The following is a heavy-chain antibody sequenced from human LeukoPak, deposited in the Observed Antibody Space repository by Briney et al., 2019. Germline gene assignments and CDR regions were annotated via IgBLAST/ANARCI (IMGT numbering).Heavy chain of an antibody. Sequence: GGSLRLSCAASGFTVSSNYMSWVRQAPGKGLEWVSVIYSGGSTYYADSVKGRFTISRDNSKNTLYLQMNSLRAEDTAVYYCARDSRSLWFGEFIPPSMDVWGKGTTVTVSS. V-gene: IGHV3-53*01. J-gene: IGHJ6*04. D-gene: IGHD3-10*01. CDR2: IYSGGST. CDR3: ARDSRSLWFGEFIPPSMDV. CDR1: GFTVSSNY.